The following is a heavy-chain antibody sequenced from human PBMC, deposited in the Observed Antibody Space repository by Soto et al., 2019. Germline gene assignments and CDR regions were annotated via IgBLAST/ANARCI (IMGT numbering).Heavy chain of an antibody. D-gene: IGHD2-2*01. J-gene: IGHJ1*01. Sequence: GESLRLSCAASGFTFSSYGMHWVRQAPGKGLEWVAVISYDGSNKYYADSVKGRFTISRDNSKNTLYLQMNSLRAEDTAVYYCAKTVSRDIVVVPADPDLSYFQHWGQGTLVTVSS. CDR3: AKTVSRDIVVVPADPDLSYFQH. V-gene: IGHV3-30*18. CDR2: ISYDGSNK. CDR1: GFTFSSYG.